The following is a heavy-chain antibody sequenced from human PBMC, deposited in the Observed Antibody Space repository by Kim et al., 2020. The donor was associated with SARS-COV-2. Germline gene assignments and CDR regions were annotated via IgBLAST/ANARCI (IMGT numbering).Heavy chain of an antibody. V-gene: IGHV3-11*06. CDR1: GFTFSDYD. Sequence: GGSLRLSCAASGFTFSDYDMSWVRHAPGKGLEWISYISGSGSHTNYADSMKGRFTISRDNDKNSLYLQMNSLRAEDTAVYYCARDSRGYTYGANDYWGQGTLVTVSS. D-gene: IGHD5-18*01. J-gene: IGHJ4*02. CDR3: ARDSRGYTYGANDY. CDR2: ISGSGSHT.